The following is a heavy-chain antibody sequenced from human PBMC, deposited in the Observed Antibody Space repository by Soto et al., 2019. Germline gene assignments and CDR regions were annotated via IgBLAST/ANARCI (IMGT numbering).Heavy chain of an antibody. J-gene: IGHJ4*02. V-gene: IGHV1-8*01. D-gene: IGHD2-8*01. Sequence: QVQLVQSGAEVKKPGASVKVSCKASGYTFTSYDINWVRQATGQGLEWMGWMNPNSGNTGYVEKLQRXVTMTRNTSISTAYMELSSLRSEDTAVYYCARELNTKGEDYWGQGTLVTVSS. CDR1: GYTFTSYD. CDR2: MNPNSGNT. CDR3: ARELNTKGEDY.